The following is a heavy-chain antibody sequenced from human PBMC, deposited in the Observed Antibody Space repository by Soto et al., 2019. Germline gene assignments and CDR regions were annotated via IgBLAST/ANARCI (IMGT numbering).Heavy chain of an antibody. CDR1: GFTFGDYA. CDR2: IYSGGST. D-gene: IGHD2-2*01. V-gene: IGHV3-66*01. J-gene: IGHJ6*02. CDR3: ARDFIVPAALSYYYYGMDV. Sequence: PGGSLRLSCTASGFTFGDYAMSWVRQAPGKGLEWVSVIYSGGSTYYADSVKGRFTISRDNSKNTLYLQMNSLRAEDTAVYYCARDFIVPAALSYYYYGMDVWGQGTTVTVSS.